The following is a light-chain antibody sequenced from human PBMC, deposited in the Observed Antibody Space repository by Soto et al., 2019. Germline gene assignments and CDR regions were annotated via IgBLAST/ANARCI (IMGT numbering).Light chain of an antibody. Sequence: QPASVSGSPGQSITISCTGTSSDVGGYNYVSWYQQHPGKAPKFLIYDVSNRPSGVSNRFSGSKSGNTASLTISGLQAEDEADYYCSSYTSTSTYVVFGGGTKVTVL. J-gene: IGLJ2*01. CDR2: DVS. V-gene: IGLV2-14*01. CDR1: SSDVGGYNY. CDR3: SSYTSTSTYVV.